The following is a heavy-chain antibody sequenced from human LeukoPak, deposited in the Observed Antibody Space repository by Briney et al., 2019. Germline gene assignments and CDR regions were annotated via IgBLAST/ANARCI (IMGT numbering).Heavy chain of an antibody. CDR3: AKDLTYGEYAGGDAFDI. CDR2: ISGSGGST. CDR1: GFTFSSYA. Sequence: GGSLRLSCAASGFTFSSYAMSWVRQAPGKGLEWVSVISGSGGSTYYADSVKGRFTISRDNSKNTLYLQMNSLRAEDTAVYYCAKDLTYGEYAGGDAFDIWGQGTMVTVSS. J-gene: IGHJ3*02. V-gene: IGHV3-23*01. D-gene: IGHD4-17*01.